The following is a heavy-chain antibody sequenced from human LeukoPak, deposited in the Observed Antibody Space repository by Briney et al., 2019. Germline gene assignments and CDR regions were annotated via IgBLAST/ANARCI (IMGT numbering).Heavy chain of an antibody. CDR1: GYTFTSYD. J-gene: IGHJ6*03. CDR3: ARKGSSSWFSYYYYYMDV. CDR2: MNPNSGNT. Sequence: WASVKVSCKASGYTFTSYDINWVRQATGQGLEWMGWMNPNSGNTGYAQKFQGRVTITRNTSISTAYMELSSLRSEDTAVYYCARKGSSSWFSYYYYYMDVWGKGTTVTVSS. D-gene: IGHD6-13*01. V-gene: IGHV1-8*03.